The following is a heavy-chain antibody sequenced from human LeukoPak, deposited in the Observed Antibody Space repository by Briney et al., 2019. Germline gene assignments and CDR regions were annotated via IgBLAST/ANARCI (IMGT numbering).Heavy chain of an antibody. CDR2: IYYSGST. CDR3: TRGAKARGVIVGGDW. Sequence: PSETLSLTCTVSLGSINNFYESCLRQPPGKGLEWIGYIYYSGSTNYNPSLKSRVTISVDTSKNQFSLKLSSVTPSDTAVYYCTRGAKARGVIVGGDWWGRGTLVTVSS. CDR1: LGSINNFY. V-gene: IGHV4-59*01. D-gene: IGHD3-10*01. J-gene: IGHJ4*02.